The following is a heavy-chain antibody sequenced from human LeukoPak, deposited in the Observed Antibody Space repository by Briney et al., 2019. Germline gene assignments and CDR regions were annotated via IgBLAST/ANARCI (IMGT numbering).Heavy chain of an antibody. V-gene: IGHV4-34*01. Sequence: SETLSLTCAVYGGSFSGYYWSWIRQPPGKGLEWIGEINHSGSTNYNPSLKSRVTISVDTSKNQFSLKLSSVTAADTAVYYCARDTEYYDFWSGYYRGSYYFDYWGQGTLVTVSS. CDR1: GGSFSGYY. CDR2: INHSGST. J-gene: IGHJ4*02. CDR3: ARDTEYYDFWSGYYRGSYYFDY. D-gene: IGHD3-3*01.